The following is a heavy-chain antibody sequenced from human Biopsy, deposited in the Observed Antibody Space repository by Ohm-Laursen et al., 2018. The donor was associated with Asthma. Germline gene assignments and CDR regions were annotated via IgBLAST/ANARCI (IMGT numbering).Heavy chain of an antibody. CDR1: GFTFSTYS. CDR3: SRDRGESGYDFGRYDY. Sequence: SLRLSCSASGFTFSTYSMNWVRQAPGKGLEWVSSISSTSTYIYYADSVKSRFTISRDNAKNSLYLQMNSLRAEDTAVYYCSRDRGESGYDFGRYDYWGQGTLVTVSS. CDR2: ISSTSTYI. V-gene: IGHV3-21*01. D-gene: IGHD5-12*01. J-gene: IGHJ4*02.